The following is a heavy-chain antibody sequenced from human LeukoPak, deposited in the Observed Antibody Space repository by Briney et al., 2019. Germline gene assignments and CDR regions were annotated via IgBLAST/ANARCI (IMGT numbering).Heavy chain of an antibody. V-gene: IGHV3-23*01. CDR2: ISDSGGRT. D-gene: IGHD3-22*01. CDR1: GITLSNYG. J-gene: IGHJ4*02. CDR3: AKRGVVIRVILVGFHKEAYYFDS. Sequence: GGSLRLSCAVSGITLSNYGMNWVRQAPGKGLEWVAGISDSGGRTNYADSVKGRFTISRDNPKNTLYLQMNSLRAEDTAVYFCAKRGVVIRVILVGFHKEAYYFDSWGQGALVTVSS.